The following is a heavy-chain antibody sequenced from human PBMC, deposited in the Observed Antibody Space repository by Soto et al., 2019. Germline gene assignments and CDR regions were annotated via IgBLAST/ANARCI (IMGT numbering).Heavy chain of an antibody. CDR2: ISYDGSNK. Sequence: QVQLVESGGGVVQPGRSLRLSCAASGFTFSSYAMYWVRQAPGKGLEWVAVISYDGSNKYYADSVKGRFTISRDNSKNTLYLQMNSLRVEDTAVYYCATKGGGPTVTTCYSYYGMDVWGQGTTVTVSS. CDR1: GFTFSSYA. V-gene: IGHV3-30-3*01. D-gene: IGHD4-17*01. J-gene: IGHJ6*02. CDR3: ATKGGGPTVTTCYSYYGMDV.